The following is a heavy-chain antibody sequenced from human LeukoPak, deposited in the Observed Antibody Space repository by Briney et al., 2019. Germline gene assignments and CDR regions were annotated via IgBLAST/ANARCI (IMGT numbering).Heavy chain of an antibody. V-gene: IGHV4-34*01. Sequence: PSETLSLTCAVYGGSFSGYYWSWIRQPPGKGLEWIGEINHSGSTNYNPSLKSRVTISVDTSKNQFSLKLSSVTAADTAVYYCASGGDLIAAAGSFDYWGQGTLVTVSS. D-gene: IGHD6-13*01. CDR3: ASGGDLIAAAGSFDY. J-gene: IGHJ4*02. CDR1: GGSFSGYY. CDR2: INHSGST.